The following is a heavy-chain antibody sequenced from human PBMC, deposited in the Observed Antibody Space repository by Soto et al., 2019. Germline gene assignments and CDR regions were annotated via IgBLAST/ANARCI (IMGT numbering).Heavy chain of an antibody. CDR3: ARVGRRNSHFDH. CDR1: GFTLSDYW. D-gene: IGHD1-7*01. V-gene: IGHV3-7*04. Sequence: GGSLRLSCAASGFTLSDYWMSWVRQAPGKVLEWVANIKQDGSEKDYVDSLKGRITISRDNGKNSLSLQMNSLRAEDTAVYYYARVGRRNSHFDHWGQGTLVTVSS. CDR2: IKQDGSEK. J-gene: IGHJ4*02.